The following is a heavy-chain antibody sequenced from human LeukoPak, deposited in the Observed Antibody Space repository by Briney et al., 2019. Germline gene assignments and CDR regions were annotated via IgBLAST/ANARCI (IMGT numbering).Heavy chain of an antibody. D-gene: IGHD3-22*01. V-gene: IGHV3-48*02. CDR2: ISSSTSTI. CDR3: ARAQYHDSSGYYYEDYFQH. CDR1: GFTFSSYS. Sequence: PGGSLRLSCAASGFTFSSYSMNWVRQAPGKGLEWISYISSSTSTIYYADSVKGRFTISRDNAKNSLYLQMNSLRDEDTAVYYCARAQYHDSSGYYYEDYFQHWGQGTLVTVSS. J-gene: IGHJ1*01.